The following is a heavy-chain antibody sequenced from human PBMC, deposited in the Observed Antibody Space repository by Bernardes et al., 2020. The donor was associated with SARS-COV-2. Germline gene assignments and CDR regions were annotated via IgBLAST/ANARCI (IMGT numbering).Heavy chain of an antibody. CDR2: INSDGSVT. CDR1: GFTFRSYW. CDR3: VRGPSSDYGRFDS. J-gene: IGHJ4*02. V-gene: IGHV3-74*03. D-gene: IGHD4-17*01. Sequence: GGSLRLSCAASGFTFRSYWMHWVRQAPGKGLVWVSRINSDGSVTTYADSVKGRFTISRDNAKNTLYLQMNSLRADDTAVYHCVRGPSSDYGRFDSWGRGILVTVSS.